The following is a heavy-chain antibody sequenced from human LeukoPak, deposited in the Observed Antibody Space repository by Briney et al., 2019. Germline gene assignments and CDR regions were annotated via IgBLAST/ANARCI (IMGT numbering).Heavy chain of an antibody. CDR1: GGSISSGSYY. CDR3: ARHLRVGSYGYMNYFDY. Sequence: PSQTLSLTCTVSGGSISSGSYYWSWIRQPAGKGLEWIGRIYTSGSTNYNPSLKSRVTISVDKSKNQFSLKLSSVTAADTAVYYCARHLRVGSYGYMNYFDYWGQGTLVTVSS. J-gene: IGHJ4*02. D-gene: IGHD5-18*01. CDR2: IYTSGST. V-gene: IGHV4-61*02.